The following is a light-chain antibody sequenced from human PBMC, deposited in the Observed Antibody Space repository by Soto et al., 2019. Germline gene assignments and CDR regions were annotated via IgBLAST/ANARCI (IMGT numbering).Light chain of an antibody. CDR1: SSDVGGYNY. V-gene: IGLV2-14*01. CDR3: SSYTSSSTLV. J-gene: IGLJ2*01. Sequence: QSVLTQPASVSGSPGQSITISCTGTSSDVGGYNYVSWYQQHPGKAPKLMIYDVNNRPSGVSNRFSGSKSGNTASLTISGLQAEDEADYYSSSYTSSSTLVFGGGTKLTVL. CDR2: DVN.